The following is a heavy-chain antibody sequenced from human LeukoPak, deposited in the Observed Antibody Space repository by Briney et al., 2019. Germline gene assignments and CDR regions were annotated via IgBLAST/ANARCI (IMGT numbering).Heavy chain of an antibody. CDR1: GFTFSSYA. Sequence: HPGGSLRLSCAASGFTFSSYAMSWVRQAPGKGLEWVSAISGSGGSTYYADSVKGRFTISRDNAKNSLYLQMNSLRAEDTAVYYCATGLRVLRYFDWYNWFDPWGQGTLVTVSS. CDR3: ATGLRVLRYFDWYNWFDP. D-gene: IGHD3-9*01. CDR2: ISGSGGST. J-gene: IGHJ5*02. V-gene: IGHV3-23*01.